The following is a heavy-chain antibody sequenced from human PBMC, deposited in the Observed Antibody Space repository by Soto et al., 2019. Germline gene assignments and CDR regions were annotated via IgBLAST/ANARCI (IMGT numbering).Heavy chain of an antibody. CDR1: GGSIFSRNW. CDR2: IHHSATI. J-gene: IGHJ6*02. D-gene: IGHD3-10*01. CDR3: ARTFFYDATVYNNMDV. V-gene: IGHV4-4*02. Sequence: SETLSLTCAVSGGSIFSRNWWTWVRQSPGKGLEWIGEIHHSATINYNPSLEGRVTISVDNPNNQFSLQLTSVTAADTAVYYCARTFFYDATVYNNMDVWGQGTTLTFSS.